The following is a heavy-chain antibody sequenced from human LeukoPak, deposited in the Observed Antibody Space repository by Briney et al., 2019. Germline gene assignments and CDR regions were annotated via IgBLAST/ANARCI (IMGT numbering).Heavy chain of an antibody. CDR2: ISYDGSNK. J-gene: IGHJ4*02. V-gene: IGHV3-30-3*01. D-gene: IGHD3-22*01. CDR3: ARDRSRVVITILDY. Sequence: PGGSLRLSCAASGFTFSSYAMHWVRQAPGKGLEWVAVISYDGSNKYYADSVKGRFTISRDNSKNTLYLQMNSLRAEDTAVYYCARDRSRVVITILDYWGQGTLVTVSS. CDR1: GFTFSSYA.